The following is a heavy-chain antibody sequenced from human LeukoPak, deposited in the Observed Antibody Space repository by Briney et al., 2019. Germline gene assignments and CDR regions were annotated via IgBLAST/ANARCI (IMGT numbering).Heavy chain of an antibody. J-gene: IGHJ4*02. Sequence: GASVKVSCKASGYTFTSYYMHWVRQAPGQGLEWMGIINPSGGSTSYAQKFQGRVTMTRGTSTSTVYMELSSLRSEDTAVYYCARDGSYCGGDCFSLWYFDYWGQGTLVTVSS. CDR2: INPSGGST. D-gene: IGHD2-21*02. CDR3: ARDGSYCGGDCFSLWYFDY. V-gene: IGHV1-46*01. CDR1: GYTFTSYY.